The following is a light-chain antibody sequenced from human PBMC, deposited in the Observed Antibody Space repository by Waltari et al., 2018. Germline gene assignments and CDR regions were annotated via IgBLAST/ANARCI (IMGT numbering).Light chain of an antibody. J-gene: IGKJ1*01. Sequence: GTLSLSPGERATLSCRASQSVSRALAWYQQKPGQAPRLLIYDASRRATGIPDRFSGSVSGTDFSLTITGLEPEDFAVYYCQHYVRLPATFGQGTKVDIK. CDR3: QHYVRLPAT. V-gene: IGKV3-20*01. CDR2: DAS. CDR1: QSVSRA.